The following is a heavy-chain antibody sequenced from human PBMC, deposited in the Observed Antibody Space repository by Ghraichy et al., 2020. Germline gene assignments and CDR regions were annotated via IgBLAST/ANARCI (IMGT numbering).Heavy chain of an antibody. V-gene: IGHV1-69*13. CDR1: GGTFSSYA. D-gene: IGHD1-26*01. J-gene: IGHJ6*03. CDR2: IIPIFGTA. Sequence: SVKVSCKASGGTFSSYAISWVRQAPGQGLEWMGGIIPIFGTANYAQKFQGRVTITADESTSTAYMELSSLRSEDTAVYYCARDRPRLVGAHYYTTWSSGAKGPRSPSP. CDR3: ARDRPRLVGAHYYTTWSS.